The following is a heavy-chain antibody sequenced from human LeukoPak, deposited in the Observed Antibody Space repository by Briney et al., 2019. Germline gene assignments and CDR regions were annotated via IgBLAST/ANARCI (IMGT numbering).Heavy chain of an antibody. CDR3: ARHHMVRGVTGFDY. V-gene: IGHV4-59*08. D-gene: IGHD3-10*01. CDR1: GSSISSYY. J-gene: IGHJ4*02. CDR2: IYYSGST. Sequence: PSETLSLTCTVSGSSISSYYWSWIRQPPGKGLEWIGYIYYSGSTNYNPSLKSRVTISVDTSKNQFSLKLSSVTAADTAVYYCARHHMVRGVTGFDYWGQGTLVTVSS.